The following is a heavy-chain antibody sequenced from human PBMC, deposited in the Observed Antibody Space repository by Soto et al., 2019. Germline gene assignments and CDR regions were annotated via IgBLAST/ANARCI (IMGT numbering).Heavy chain of an antibody. CDR2: ISGSGGST. Sequence: EVQLLESGGGLVQPGGSLRLSCAASGFTFSSYAMSWVRQAPGKGLEWVSAISGSGGSTYYADSVKGRFTISRDNSKNTLYLQMNCLRAEDTAVYYCAKEAGYCSGGNCYGVFGLWGQGTMVTVSS. D-gene: IGHD2-15*01. CDR1: GFTFSSYA. V-gene: IGHV3-23*01. CDR3: AKEAGYCSGGNCYGVFGL. J-gene: IGHJ3*01.